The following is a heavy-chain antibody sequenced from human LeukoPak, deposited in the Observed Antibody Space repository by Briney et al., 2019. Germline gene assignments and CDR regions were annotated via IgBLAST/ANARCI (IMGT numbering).Heavy chain of an antibody. Sequence: PGRSLRHSCAASGFTFSSYAMHWVRQAPGKGLEWVAVISYDGSNKYYADSVKGRFTISRDNSKNTLYLQMNSLRAEDTAVYYCARPYSSSWYLDYWGQGTLVTVSS. V-gene: IGHV3-30*04. D-gene: IGHD6-13*01. CDR1: GFTFSSYA. J-gene: IGHJ4*02. CDR3: ARPYSSSWYLDY. CDR2: ISYDGSNK.